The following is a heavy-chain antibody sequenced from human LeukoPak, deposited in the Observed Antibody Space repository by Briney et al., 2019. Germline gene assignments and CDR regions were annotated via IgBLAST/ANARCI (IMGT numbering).Heavy chain of an antibody. D-gene: IGHD6-13*01. V-gene: IGHV6-1*01. CDR2: TYYRYKWYN. CDR1: GDSVSSNCAA. Sequence: SQTLSLTCAISGDSVSSNCAAWNWLTPSPSRGFEWLVRTYYRYKWYNDYAVSVKSRITINPDTSKNQFSLQLNSVTPEDTAVYYCAREYEQQLAYDAFDIWGQGTMVTVSS. CDR3: AREYEQQLAYDAFDI. J-gene: IGHJ3*02.